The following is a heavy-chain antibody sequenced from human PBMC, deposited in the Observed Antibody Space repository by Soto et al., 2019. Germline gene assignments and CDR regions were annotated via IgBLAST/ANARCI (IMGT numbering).Heavy chain of an antibody. Sequence: SETLSLTGTVSGGSSSSGGYYGSWIRQHPGKGVEWIGDMDYGGSTYYTPSLKSRVTISVDASKNQFSPPLTSVTAPHTAVYYCARARLDPTPFRAFDIWGQGTMVTVSS. CDR2: MDYGGST. D-gene: IGHD1-1*01. CDR3: ARARLDPTPFRAFDI. J-gene: IGHJ3*02. CDR1: GGSSSSGGYY. V-gene: IGHV4-31*03.